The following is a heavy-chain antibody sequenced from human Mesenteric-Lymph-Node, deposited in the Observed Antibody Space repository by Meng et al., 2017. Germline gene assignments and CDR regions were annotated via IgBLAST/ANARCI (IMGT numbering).Heavy chain of an antibody. Sequence: ASVKVSCKASGYTFTGYSMHWVRQAPGQGLEWMGRITPNTGGTTYVQKFQGRVSMTWDTSISTAYMELSRLTYDDTAVYFCAREGRGGSSEVDYWGQGTLVTVSS. D-gene: IGHD5-18*01. J-gene: IGHJ4*02. CDR1: GYTFTGYS. CDR2: ITPNTGGT. CDR3: AREGRGGSSEVDY. V-gene: IGHV1-2*06.